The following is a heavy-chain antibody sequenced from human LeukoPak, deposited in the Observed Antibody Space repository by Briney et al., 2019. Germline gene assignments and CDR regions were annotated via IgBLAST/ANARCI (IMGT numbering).Heavy chain of an antibody. D-gene: IGHD3-10*01. CDR3: ARVGDHYHWYLDL. J-gene: IGHJ2*01. CDR2: IYSGADT. Sequence: GGSLTLSCAASGFSVSTKYMNWVRQAPGKGLQWVSIIYSGADTYYADSVKGRFTISGDTSKNTLFLHMNNLRVEDTAVYFCARVGDHYHWYLDLWGRGTLVSVSS. CDR1: GFSVSTKY. V-gene: IGHV3-53*01.